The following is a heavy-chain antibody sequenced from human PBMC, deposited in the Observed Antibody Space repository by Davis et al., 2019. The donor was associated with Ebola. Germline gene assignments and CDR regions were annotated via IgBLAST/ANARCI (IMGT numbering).Heavy chain of an antibody. D-gene: IGHD3-3*01. V-gene: IGHV3-23*01. CDR2: ISGSGGST. J-gene: IGHJ6*04. CDR1: GGSFSGYY. CDR3: AKSGLSFGVVKYHYGMDV. Sequence: ETLSLTCAVYGGSFSGYYWSWIRQAPGKGLEWVSGISGSGGSTYYADSVKGRFTISRDNSRNTLYLQMNSLRAEDTAVYYCAKSGLSFGVVKYHYGMDVWGKGTTVTVSS.